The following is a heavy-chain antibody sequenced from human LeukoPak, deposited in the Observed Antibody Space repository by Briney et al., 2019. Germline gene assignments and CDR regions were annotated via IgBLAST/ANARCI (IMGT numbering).Heavy chain of an antibody. J-gene: IGHJ4*02. V-gene: IGHV3-21*01. D-gene: IGHD4-17*01. CDR1: GFTSSSYS. Sequence: GGSLRLSCAVSGFTSSSYSMNWVRQAPGKELEWVSSISSSSSYIYYADSVKGRFTISRDNGKNSLYLQMNSLRAEDTAVYYCATSMTTVTTSVVWGQGTLVTVSS. CDR3: ATSMTTVTTSVV. CDR2: ISSSSSYI.